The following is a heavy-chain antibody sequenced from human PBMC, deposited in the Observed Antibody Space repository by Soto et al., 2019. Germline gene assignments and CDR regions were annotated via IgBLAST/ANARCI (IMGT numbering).Heavy chain of an antibody. CDR2: ISGSNANT. V-gene: IGHV3-23*01. J-gene: IGHJ4*02. D-gene: IGHD3-10*01. CDR1: GFTFSTYA. CDR3: AKDQWGVTISGFGY. Sequence: EVQLLESGGGLVQPGGSLRLSCAASGFTFSTYAMSWVRQAPGKGLEWVSGISGSNANTYYADSVKGRFTISRDNSKNTLYLQMNSLRAEDTAIYYCAKDQWGVTISGFGYWGQGTLVTVSS.